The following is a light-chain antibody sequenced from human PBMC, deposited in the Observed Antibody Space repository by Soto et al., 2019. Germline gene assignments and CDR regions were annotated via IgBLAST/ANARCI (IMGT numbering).Light chain of an antibody. CDR3: QQYNSYPIT. V-gene: IGKV1-16*02. CDR1: QGMSNY. J-gene: IGKJ5*01. Sequence: DIQMTPSPSSLSAAVGDRVTITCRASQGMSNYLAWFQQKPGKAPQSLIYAASSLQSGVPSKFSGSGSGTDFTLTISSLQPEDFATYYCQQYNSYPITVGQGTRLEI. CDR2: AAS.